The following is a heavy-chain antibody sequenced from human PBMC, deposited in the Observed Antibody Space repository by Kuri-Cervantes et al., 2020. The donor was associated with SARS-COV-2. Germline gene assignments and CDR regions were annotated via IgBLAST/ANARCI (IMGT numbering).Heavy chain of an antibody. Sequence: ASVKVSCKASGYTFTSYYMHWVRQAPGQGLEWMGIINPSGGSTSYAQKFQERVTITRDMSTSTAYMELSSLRSEDTAVYYCAADRGYGDYAKLDYWGQGTLVTVSS. V-gene: IGHV1-46*01. J-gene: IGHJ4*02. CDR2: INPSGGST. D-gene: IGHD4-17*01. CDR3: AADRGYGDYAKLDY. CDR1: GYTFTSYY.